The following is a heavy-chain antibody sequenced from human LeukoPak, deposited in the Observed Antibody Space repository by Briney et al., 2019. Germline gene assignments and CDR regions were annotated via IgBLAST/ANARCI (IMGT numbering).Heavy chain of an antibody. Sequence: GGSLRLSCTVSGFTFDDYAMHWVRQAPGKGLEWVSGISWNSVRIGYADSVKGRFTISRDNAKNSLYLQMNSLRAEDTAMYYCARQFSSSWQNYWGQGTPVTVSS. D-gene: IGHD6-13*01. CDR1: GFTFDDYA. CDR2: ISWNSVRI. J-gene: IGHJ4*02. CDR3: ARQFSSSWQNY. V-gene: IGHV3-9*01.